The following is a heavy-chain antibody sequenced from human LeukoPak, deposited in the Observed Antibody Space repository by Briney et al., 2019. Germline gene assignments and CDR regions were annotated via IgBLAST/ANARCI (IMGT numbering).Heavy chain of an antibody. CDR3: ARVDYAVDWYFDL. CDR2: ICTSGST. J-gene: IGHJ2*01. CDR1: GGSISSGSHY. D-gene: IGHD4-17*01. Sequence: PSETLSLICTVSGGSISSGSHYWSWIRQPAGKGLEWIGRICTSGSTNYNPSLKSRVTISVDTSKNQFSLKLSSVTAAHTAVYYCARVDYAVDWYFDLWGRGTLVTVSS. V-gene: IGHV4-61*02.